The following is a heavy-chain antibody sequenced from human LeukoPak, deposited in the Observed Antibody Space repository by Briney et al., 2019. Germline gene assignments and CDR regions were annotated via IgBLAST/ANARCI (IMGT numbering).Heavy chain of an antibody. D-gene: IGHD3-3*01. V-gene: IGHV4-59*12. CDR2: IYYSGST. CDR3: ARDPDFWSGYPYYFDY. Sequence: SETLSLTCTVSGGSISSYYWSWIRQPPGKGLEWIGYIYYSGSTNYNPSLKSRVTISVDTSKNQFSLKLSSVTAADTAVYYCARDPDFWSGYPYYFDYWGQGTLVTVPS. J-gene: IGHJ4*02. CDR1: GGSISSYY.